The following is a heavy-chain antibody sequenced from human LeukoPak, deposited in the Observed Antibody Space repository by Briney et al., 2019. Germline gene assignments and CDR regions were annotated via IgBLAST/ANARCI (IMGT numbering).Heavy chain of an antibody. V-gene: IGHV3-23*01. CDR3: AKASSITMIVVVITYPYYFDY. CDR2: ISGSGGST. Sequence: PGGSLRLSCAASGFTFSSYAMSWVRQAPGKGLEWVSAISGSGGSTYYADSVKGRFTISRDNSKNTLYLQMNSLRAEDTAVYYCAKASSITMIVVVITYPYYFDYWGQGTLVTVSS. CDR1: GFTFSSYA. J-gene: IGHJ4*02. D-gene: IGHD3-22*01.